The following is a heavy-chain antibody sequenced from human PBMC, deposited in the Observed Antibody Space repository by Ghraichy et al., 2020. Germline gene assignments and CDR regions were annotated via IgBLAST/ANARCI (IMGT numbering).Heavy chain of an antibody. CDR2: ISSIGRYS. CDR3: ARGPGDGTGYCYIDWFDP. Sequence: GESLNISCAASGFTFSDYSINWVRQAPGKGLEWVSYISSIGRYSYYGESVRGRFTISRDNAKNSLSLQMSSLRVEDTAVYYCARGPGDGTGYCYIDWFDPWGQGVQVTVSS. V-gene: IGHV3-21*05. D-gene: IGHD3-22*01. CDR1: GFTFSDYS. J-gene: IGHJ5*02.